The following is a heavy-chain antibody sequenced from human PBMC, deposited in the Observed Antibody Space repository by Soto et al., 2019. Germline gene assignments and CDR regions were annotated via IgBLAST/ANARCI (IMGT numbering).Heavy chain of an antibody. J-gene: IGHJ5*02. CDR3: ARDPGGVPAAFGWFDP. Sequence: PGGSLRLSCAASGFTFSDYYMSWSRQAPWKGLEWVSYISSSGSTIYYADSVKGRFTISRDNAKNSLYLQMNSLRAEDTAVYYCARDPGGVPAAFGWFDPWGQGTLVTVS. D-gene: IGHD2-2*01. CDR2: ISSSGSTI. CDR1: GFTFSDYY. V-gene: IGHV3-11*01.